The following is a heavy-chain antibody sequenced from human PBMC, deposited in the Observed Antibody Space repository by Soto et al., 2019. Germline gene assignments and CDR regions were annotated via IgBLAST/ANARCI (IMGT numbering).Heavy chain of an antibody. V-gene: IGHV4-30-4*01. CDR3: ARAPVGLDTISYFDY. D-gene: IGHD3-3*01. J-gene: IGHJ4*02. CDR1: GGSISDDSY. Sequence: SETLSLTCTVSGGSISDDSYWSWIRQTPGKGLEWIGYIYHTGNTYYNPSLRSRVSISVDKSKSHYSLRLTSVTAADTAVYFCARAPVGLDTISYFDYWGQGKLVTVSS. CDR2: IYHTGNT.